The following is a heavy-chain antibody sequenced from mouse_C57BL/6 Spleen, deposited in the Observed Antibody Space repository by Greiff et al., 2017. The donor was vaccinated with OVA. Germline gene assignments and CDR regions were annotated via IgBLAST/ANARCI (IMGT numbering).Heavy chain of an antibody. Sequence: VQLQESGAELVRPGASVTLSCKASGYTFTDYEMHWVKQTPVHGLEWIGAIDPETGGTAYNQKFKGKAILTADKSSSTAYMELRSLTSEDSAVYYCTRGRATMVTTGFAYWGQGTLVTVSA. J-gene: IGHJ3*01. V-gene: IGHV1-15*01. CDR1: GYTFTDYE. D-gene: IGHD2-2*01. CDR3: TRGRATMVTTGFAY. CDR2: IDPETGGT.